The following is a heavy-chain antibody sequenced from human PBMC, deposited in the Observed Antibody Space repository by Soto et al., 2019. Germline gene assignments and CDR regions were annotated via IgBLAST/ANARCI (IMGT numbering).Heavy chain of an antibody. J-gene: IGHJ4*02. CDR1: VGTFSDFT. CDR3: AKRFGYGTCDYFDY. CDR2: SIPVLDAT. Sequence: QVQLVQSGAEVKKPGSSAKLSCKASVGTFSDFTVSWVRQAPGQGLEWMGRSIPVLDATNYAHKFQGRVTITADKSTRTVYMELSSLRSEDTAVYYCAKRFGYGTCDYFDYWGQGTLGTVSS. D-gene: IGHD2-8*02. V-gene: IGHV1-69*08.